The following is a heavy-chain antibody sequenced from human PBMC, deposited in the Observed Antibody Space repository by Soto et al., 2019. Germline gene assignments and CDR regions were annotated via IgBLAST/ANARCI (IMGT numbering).Heavy chain of an antibody. V-gene: IGHV4-30-2*01. CDR1: GGSIRSGGYS. CDR3: ARVPDR. D-gene: IGHD2-2*01. CDR2: IYHSGST. J-gene: IGHJ5*02. Sequence: QLQLPESGSGLVKPSQTLSLTCAVSGGSIRSGGYSWSWIRQPPGKGLEWIGYIYHSGSTYYNTSLKSRVTISVDRSKNQFSLKLSSVTAADTAVYYCARVPDRLGQGTLFTVSS.